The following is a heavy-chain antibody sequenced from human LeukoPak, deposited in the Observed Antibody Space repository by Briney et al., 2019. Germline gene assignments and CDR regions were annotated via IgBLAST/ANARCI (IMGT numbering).Heavy chain of an antibody. CDR3: ARSQRGAYSYGTDY. CDR1: GYTFTSYY. D-gene: IGHD5-18*01. CDR2: INPSGGST. V-gene: IGHV1-46*01. Sequence: ASVKVSCKASGYTFTSYYMQWVRQAPGQGLEWMGIINPSGGSTSYAQKFQGRVSMTRDTSTSTIYMELSSLRSEDTAVYYCARSQRGAYSYGTDYWGQGTLVTVSS. J-gene: IGHJ4*02.